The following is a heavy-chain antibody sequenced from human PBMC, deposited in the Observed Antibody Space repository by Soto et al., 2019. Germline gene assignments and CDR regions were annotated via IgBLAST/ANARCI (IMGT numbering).Heavy chain of an antibody. CDR3: AKLHYYDSASFSD. D-gene: IGHD3-10*01. V-gene: IGHV1-8*01. CDR1: GYPFSTID. Sequence: QVQLVQSGAEVTYPGASVKVSCRTSGYPFSTIDINWVRQATGQGLEWMGWMNPNNGYTGLTQKFQGRLTMTRDTSTSTAYLELSSLRPEDTAVYYCAKLHYYDSASFSDWGQGTLVTVSS. J-gene: IGHJ1*01. CDR2: MNPNNGYT.